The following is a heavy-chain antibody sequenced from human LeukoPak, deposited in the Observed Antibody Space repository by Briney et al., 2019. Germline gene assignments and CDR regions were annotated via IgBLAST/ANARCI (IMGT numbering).Heavy chain of an antibody. J-gene: IGHJ5*02. Sequence: ASVKDSCKAPGYTPTSYGTSWVRQAPGQRLEWMGWTSAYNGNTNYAQKLQGRVTMTTDTSASTAYMELRSLRSDDTAVYYCARTAKDTARKKFDRWGRGTLVAVCS. CDR1: GYTPTSYG. CDR3: ARTAKDTARKKFDR. V-gene: IGHV1-18*01. CDR2: TSAYNGNT. D-gene: IGHD5-18*01.